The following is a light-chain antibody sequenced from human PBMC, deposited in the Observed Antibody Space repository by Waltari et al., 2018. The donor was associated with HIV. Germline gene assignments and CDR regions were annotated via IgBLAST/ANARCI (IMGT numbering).Light chain of an antibody. Sequence: QSVLTQPPSASGTPGQRVTISCSGSSSHIGSNTVNWYQQLPGTPPKLLIYRNNQRPSGVPDRFSGSKSGTSASLAISGLQSEDEADYYCAAWDDSLNGWVFGGGTKLTVL. J-gene: IGLJ3*02. CDR1: SSHIGSNT. CDR2: RNN. V-gene: IGLV1-44*01. CDR3: AAWDDSLNGWV.